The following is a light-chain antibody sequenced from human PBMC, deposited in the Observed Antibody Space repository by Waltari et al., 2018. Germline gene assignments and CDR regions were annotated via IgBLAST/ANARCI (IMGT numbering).Light chain of an antibody. Sequence: DIQMTQSPSSLSASVGDRVTITCRASQSICSYLHWSQQKPGKAPKLLIYAASSLQSGVPSRFSGSGSGTDFTLTISSLQPEDFATYYCQQSYSTPLTFGGGTKVEIK. CDR3: QQSYSTPLT. J-gene: IGKJ4*01. V-gene: IGKV1-39*01. CDR1: QSICSY. CDR2: AAS.